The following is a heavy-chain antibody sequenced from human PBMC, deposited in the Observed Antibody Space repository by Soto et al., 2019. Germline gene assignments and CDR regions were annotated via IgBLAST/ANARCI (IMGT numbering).Heavy chain of an antibody. J-gene: IGHJ4*02. CDR2: ISYDGSNK. V-gene: IGHV3-30-3*01. CDR1: GFTFSSYA. D-gene: IGHD5-18*01. CDR3: ARDLNGHADTAMRRTHNPLGY. Sequence: GGSLRLSCAASGFTFSSYAMHWVRQAPGKGLEWVAVISYDGSNKYYADSVKGRFTISRDNSKNTLYLQMNSLRAEDTAVYYCARDLNGHADTAMRRTHNPLGYWGQGTLVTVSS.